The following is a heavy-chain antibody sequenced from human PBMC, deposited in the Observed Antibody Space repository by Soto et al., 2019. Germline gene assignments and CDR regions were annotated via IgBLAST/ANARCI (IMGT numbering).Heavy chain of an antibody. CDR1: GGTFSGYY. J-gene: IGHJ6*02. D-gene: IGHD3-10*01. CDR3: ALWFGEV. V-gene: IGHV4-34*08. CDR2: INHSGST. Sequence: SETLSLTCAVYGGTFSGYYWSWIRQPPGKGLEWIGEINHSGSTNYNPSLKSRVTISVDTSKNQFSLKLSYVTAADTAVYYCALWFGEVWGQGTTVTVSS.